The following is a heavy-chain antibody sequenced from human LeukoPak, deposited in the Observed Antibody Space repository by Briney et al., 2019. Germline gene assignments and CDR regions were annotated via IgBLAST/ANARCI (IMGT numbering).Heavy chain of an antibody. CDR1: GDSISSYY. J-gene: IGHJ4*02. V-gene: IGHV4-59*08. CDR3: ARHHRERYYYGSGSYYGPLDY. Sequence: SETLSLTCTVSGDSISSYYWSWIRQPPGKGLEWIGYIYYSGSTNYNPSLKSRVTISVDTSKSQFSLKLSSVTAADTAVYYCARHHRERYYYGSGSYYGPLDYWGQGTVVTVSS. D-gene: IGHD3-10*01. CDR2: IYYSGST.